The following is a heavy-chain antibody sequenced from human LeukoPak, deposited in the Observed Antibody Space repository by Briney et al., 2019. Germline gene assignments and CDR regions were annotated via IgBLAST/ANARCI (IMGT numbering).Heavy chain of an antibody. CDR1: GYTFTSYY. D-gene: IGHD3-3*01. Sequence: GASVTVSCKASGYTFTSYYMHWVRQPPAQGLEWMGLIKPSGGSTSYAQKFQGSVTMTRDTSTSTVYIELSSLRSEDTAVYYCARDLEEYDFWSGYYGYWGQGTLVTVSS. CDR2: IKPSGGST. V-gene: IGHV1-46*01. J-gene: IGHJ4*02. CDR3: ARDLEEYDFWSGYYGY.